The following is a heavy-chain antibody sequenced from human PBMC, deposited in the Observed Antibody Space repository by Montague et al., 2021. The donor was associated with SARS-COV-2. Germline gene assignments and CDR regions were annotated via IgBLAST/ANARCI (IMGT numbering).Heavy chain of an antibody. CDR2: ISWNSGSL. CDR1: GFTVGDYA. Sequence: SLRLSCAASGFTVGDYAMHWVRQAPGKGLEWVSGISWNSGSLGYADSVXGLFTISRDNAKNSLYLQMNSLRAEDTALYYCAKDMEDIYDSSGYFDYWGQGTLVTVSS. CDR3: AKDMEDIYDSSGYFDY. V-gene: IGHV3-9*01. D-gene: IGHD3-22*01. J-gene: IGHJ4*02.